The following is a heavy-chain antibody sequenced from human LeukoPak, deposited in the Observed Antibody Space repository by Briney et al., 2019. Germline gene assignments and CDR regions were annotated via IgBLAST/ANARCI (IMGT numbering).Heavy chain of an antibody. D-gene: IGHD3-22*01. Sequence: GGSLRLSCAASGFTLRNYAMTWVRQAPGKGLGWVASIKGGGGSTHYADSVKGRFDISRDNSKITLSLQMNSLRAEDTAVYYCAKDHYDGTAYYGYYYGIDVWGQGTTVTVSS. V-gene: IGHV3-23*01. CDR3: AKDHYDGTAYYGYYYGIDV. J-gene: IGHJ6*02. CDR1: GFTLRNYA. CDR2: IKGGGGST.